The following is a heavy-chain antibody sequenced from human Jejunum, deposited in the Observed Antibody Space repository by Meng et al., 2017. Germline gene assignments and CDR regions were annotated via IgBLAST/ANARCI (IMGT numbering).Heavy chain of an antibody. CDR2: IHHSGST. V-gene: IGHV4-34*01. D-gene: IGHD1-26*01. CDR3: ARRIRGGSYLG. CDR1: GDSFTDYY. J-gene: IGHJ4*02. Sequence: QLQLQESGAGLLKPSETLSLTCTVYGDSFTDYYWNWIRQPPGKGLEWIGEIHHSGSTNYNPSLESRVTISRDTSKKQFSLRLSSVTAADTAVYYCARRIRGGSYLGWGQGTLVTVSS.